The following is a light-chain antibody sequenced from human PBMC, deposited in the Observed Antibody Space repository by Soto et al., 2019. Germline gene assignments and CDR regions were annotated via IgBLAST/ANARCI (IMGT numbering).Light chain of an antibody. J-gene: IGKJ4*01. Sequence: EIVMTQSPATLSVSPGEGVTLSCRASQSVTSNLAWYQQKPGQAPRLLIYGASTRASGISARFSGSGSGTEFTLTISSLQSADFALYYCQHYDNWPLTFGGGTKVEIK. CDR1: QSVTSN. CDR2: GAS. CDR3: QHYDNWPLT. V-gene: IGKV3-15*01.